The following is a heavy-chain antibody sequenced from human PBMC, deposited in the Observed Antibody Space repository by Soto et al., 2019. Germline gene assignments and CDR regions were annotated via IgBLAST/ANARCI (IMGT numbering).Heavy chain of an antibody. J-gene: IGHJ3*02. D-gene: IGHD2-8*01. CDR3: AHRLHQRHIILPKSRPASDAFDI. Sequence: QITLKESGPTLVKPTQTLTLTCTFSGFSLSTSGVGVGWIRQPPGKALEWLALIYWDDDKRYSPSLTIRLTNTKETFKYQVVLTMTNMDPVDTATYYCAHRLHQRHIILPKSRPASDAFDIWGQGTMVTVSS. CDR2: IYWDDDK. CDR1: GFSLSTSGVG. V-gene: IGHV2-5*02.